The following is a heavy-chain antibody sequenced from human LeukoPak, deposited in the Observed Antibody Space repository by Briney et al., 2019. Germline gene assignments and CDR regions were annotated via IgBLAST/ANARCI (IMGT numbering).Heavy chain of an antibody. CDR3: ARDRSSGWSNWFDP. CDR2: IYTSGST. D-gene: IGHD6-19*01. V-gene: IGHV4-59*10. CDR1: GGSISSYY. Sequence: SETLSLTCAVYGGSISSYYWSWIRQPAGKGLEWIGRIYTSGSTNYNPSLKSRVTMSVDTSKNQFSLKLSSVTAADTAVYYCARDRSSGWSNWFDPWGQGTLVTVSS. J-gene: IGHJ5*02.